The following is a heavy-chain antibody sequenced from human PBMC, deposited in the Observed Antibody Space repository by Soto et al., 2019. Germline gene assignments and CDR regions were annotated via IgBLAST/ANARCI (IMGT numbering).Heavy chain of an antibody. D-gene: IGHD5-18*01. J-gene: IGHJ5*02. Sequence: TSETLSLTCTVSGGSISSYYWSWIRQPPGKGLEWIGYIYYSGSTNYNPSLKRRVTISVDTSKNQFSLKLSSVTAADTAVYYCARARGYSYGSLDPWGQGTPVTVSS. CDR2: IYYSGST. CDR3: ARARGYSYGSLDP. V-gene: IGHV4-59*01. CDR1: GGSISSYY.